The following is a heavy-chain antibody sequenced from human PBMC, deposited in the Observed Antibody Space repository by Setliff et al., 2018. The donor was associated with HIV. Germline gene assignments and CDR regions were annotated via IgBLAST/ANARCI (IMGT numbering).Heavy chain of an antibody. CDR3: ARDRYHYGSSGYVRYFDY. D-gene: IGHD3-22*01. Sequence: ASVKVSCKASGYTFTGDYINWVRQAPGQGLEWMGWINPNSGGTNYAQKFQGRVTMTRDTSISTAYMELSWLRSDDAAVYYCARDRYHYGSSGYVRYFDYWGQGTLVTVSS. CDR1: GYTFTGDY. V-gene: IGHV1-2*02. CDR2: INPNSGGT. J-gene: IGHJ4*02.